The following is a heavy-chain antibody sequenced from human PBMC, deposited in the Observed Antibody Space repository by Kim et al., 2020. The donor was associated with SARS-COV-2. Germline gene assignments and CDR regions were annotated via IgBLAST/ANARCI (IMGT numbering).Heavy chain of an antibody. J-gene: IGHJ5*02. CDR1: GYSFTSYW. V-gene: IGHV5-10-1*01. Sequence: GESLKISCKGSGYSFTSYWISWVRQMPGKGLEWMGRIDPSDSYTNYSPSFQGHVTISADKSISTAYLQWSSLKASDTAMYYCARGVGVGIVVVPAANSPWFDPWGQGTLVTLCS. D-gene: IGHD2-2*01. CDR3: ARGVGVGIVVVPAANSPWFDP. CDR2: IDPSDSYT.